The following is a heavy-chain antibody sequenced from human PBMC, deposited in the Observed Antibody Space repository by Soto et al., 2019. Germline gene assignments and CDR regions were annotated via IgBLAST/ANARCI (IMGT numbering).Heavy chain of an antibody. CDR3: ARHVGAYSSGWASNWFDP. V-gene: IGHV4-39*01. CDR1: GGSISSSSYY. D-gene: IGHD6-19*01. Sequence: SETLSLTCTVSGGSISSSSYYWGWIRQPPGKGLEWIGSIYYSGSTYYNPSLKSRVTISVDTSKNQFSLKLSSVTAADTAVYYCARHVGAYSSGWASNWFDPWGQGTLVTVSS. J-gene: IGHJ5*02. CDR2: IYYSGST.